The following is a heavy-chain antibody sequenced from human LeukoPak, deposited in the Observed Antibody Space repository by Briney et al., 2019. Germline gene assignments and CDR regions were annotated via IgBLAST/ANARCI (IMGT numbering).Heavy chain of an antibody. V-gene: IGHV3-21*01. J-gene: IGHJ6*02. CDR1: GFTFSSDS. CDR2: ISSSSSYI. D-gene: IGHD4-23*01. CDR3: ARDGNANYGMDV. Sequence: PGGSLRLSCAASGFTFSSDSMNWVRQAPGKGLEWVSSISSSSSYIYYADSVKGRFTISRDNAKNSLYLQMNSLRAEDTAVYYCARDGNANYGMDVWGQGTTVTVSS.